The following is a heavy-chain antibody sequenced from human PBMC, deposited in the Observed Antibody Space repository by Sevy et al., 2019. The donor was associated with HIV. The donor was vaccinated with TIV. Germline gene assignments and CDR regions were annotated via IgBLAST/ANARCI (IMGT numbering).Heavy chain of an antibody. J-gene: IGHJ5*02. CDR3: ARVLALGPLDP. D-gene: IGHD3-3*01. CDR1: GYTFTGYY. CDR2: INPNSGGT. Sequence: ASVKVSCKASGYTFTGYYMHWVRQAPGQGLEWMGWINPNSGGTKYAKKFQGRVTMTRDTSISTAYMELSRLRSDDTAVYYCARVLALGPLDPWGQGTLVTVSS. V-gene: IGHV1-2*02.